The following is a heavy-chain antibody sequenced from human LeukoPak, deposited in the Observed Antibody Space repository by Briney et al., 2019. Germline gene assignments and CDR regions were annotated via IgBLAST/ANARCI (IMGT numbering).Heavy chain of an antibody. D-gene: IGHD1/OR15-1a*01. CDR1: GVSISGSY. J-gene: IGHJ4*02. CDR2: IFYREGFPYGGTS. CDR3: ARQISENKDY. V-gene: IGHV4-59*05. Sequence: PSETLSLTCSVSGVSISGSYWTWIRQPPGRGLEWIASIFYREGFPYGGTSFYNPSLESRATISVDTSNNAFSLKLTSVTAADTAVYYCARQISENKDYWGQGTLVTVSS.